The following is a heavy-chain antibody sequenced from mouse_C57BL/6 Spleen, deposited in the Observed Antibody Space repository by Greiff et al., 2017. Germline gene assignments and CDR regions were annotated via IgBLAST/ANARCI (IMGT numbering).Heavy chain of an antibody. CDR2: IHPNSGST. Sequence: QVQLQQPGAELVKPGASVKLSCKASGYTFTSYWMHWVKQRPGQGLEWIGMIHPNSGSTNYNEKFKSKATLTVDKSSSTAYMQLSSLTSEDSAVYYCARGRAITTVVATDYWGQGTTLTVSS. CDR3: ARGRAITTVVATDY. CDR1: GYTFTSYW. V-gene: IGHV1-64*01. D-gene: IGHD1-1*01. J-gene: IGHJ2*01.